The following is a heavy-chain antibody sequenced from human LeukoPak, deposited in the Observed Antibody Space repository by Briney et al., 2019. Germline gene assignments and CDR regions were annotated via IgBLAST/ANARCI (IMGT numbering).Heavy chain of an antibody. CDR1: GFTFSSYS. J-gene: IGHJ4*02. V-gene: IGHV3-21*01. CDR3: ARQGPRGYSGYDHFHY. D-gene: IGHD5-12*01. Sequence: GGSLRLSCAASGFTFSSYSMNWVRQAPGKGLEWVSSISSSSSYIYYADSVKGRFTISRDNAKNSLYLQMNSLRAEDTAVYYCARQGPRGYSGYDHFHYWGQGTLVTVSS. CDR2: ISSSSSYI.